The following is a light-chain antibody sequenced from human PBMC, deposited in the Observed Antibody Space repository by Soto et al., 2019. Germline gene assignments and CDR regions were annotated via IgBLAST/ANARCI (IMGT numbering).Light chain of an antibody. CDR2: GAS. Sequence: VVLTQSPGTLSLSPGETVTLSCTASESIYNNYVAWYQQKPGQPPRLLISGASDRAPGIPDRFSGSGSGTDFFLTISRLEPEDFAVYYCQQHGGSISFDGGARVEHK. V-gene: IGKV3-20*01. CDR3: QQHGGSIS. J-gene: IGKJ4*01. CDR1: ESIYNNY.